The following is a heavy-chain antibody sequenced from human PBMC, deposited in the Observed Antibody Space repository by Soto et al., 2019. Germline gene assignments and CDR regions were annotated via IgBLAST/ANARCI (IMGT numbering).Heavy chain of an antibody. CDR1: GYTFTSYG. J-gene: IGHJ4*02. Sequence: GASVKVSCKASGYTFTSYGISWVRQAPGQGLEWMGWISAYNGNTNYAQKLQGRVTMTTDTSTSTAYMELRSLRSDDTAVYYCARRGRGIAAAGDFDYWGQGTLVTVYS. D-gene: IGHD6-13*01. V-gene: IGHV1-18*04. CDR2: ISAYNGNT. CDR3: ARRGRGIAAAGDFDY.